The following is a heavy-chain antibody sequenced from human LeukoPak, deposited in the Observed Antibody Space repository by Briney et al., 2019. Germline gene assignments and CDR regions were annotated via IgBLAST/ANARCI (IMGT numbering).Heavy chain of an antibody. D-gene: IGHD6-19*01. V-gene: IGHV1-69*04. CDR1: GGTFSSYA. Sequence: ASVKVSCKASGGTFSSYAISLVRQAPGQGLEWMGRIIPILGIANYAQKFQGRVTITADKSTSTAYMELSSLRSEDTAVYYCARDGIAVAGPFDYWGQGTLVTVSS. J-gene: IGHJ4*02. CDR3: ARDGIAVAGPFDY. CDR2: IIPILGIA.